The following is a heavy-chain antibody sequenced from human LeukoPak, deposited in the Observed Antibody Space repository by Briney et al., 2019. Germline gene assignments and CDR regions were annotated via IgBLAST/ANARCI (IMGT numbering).Heavy chain of an antibody. D-gene: IGHD2-15*01. CDR3: ARAGKPGYCSGGSCYAFDY. J-gene: IGHJ4*02. CDR2: IWYDGSNK. CDR1: GFTFSSYG. Sequence: GGSLRLSCAASGFTFSSYGMHWVRQAPGKGLEWVAVIWYDGSNKYYADSVRGRFTISRDNSKNTLYLQMNSLRAEDTAVYYCARAGKPGYCSGGSCYAFDYWGQGTLVTVSS. V-gene: IGHV3-33*01.